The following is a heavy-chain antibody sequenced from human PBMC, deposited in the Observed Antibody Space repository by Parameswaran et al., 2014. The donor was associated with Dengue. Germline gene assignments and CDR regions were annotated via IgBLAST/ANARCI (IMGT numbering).Heavy chain of an antibody. Sequence: VRQAPGKGLEWIGYIYYSGSTNYNPSLKSRVTISVDTSKNQFSLKLSSVTAADTAVYYCARLADFWSGYHVDYWGQGTLVTVSS. V-gene: IGHV4-59*01. CDR2: IYYSGST. CDR3: ARLADFWSGYHVDY. J-gene: IGHJ4*02. D-gene: IGHD3-3*01.